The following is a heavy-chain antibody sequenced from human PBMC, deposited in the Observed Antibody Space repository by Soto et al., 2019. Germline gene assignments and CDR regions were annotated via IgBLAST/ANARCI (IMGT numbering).Heavy chain of an antibody. Sequence: QLQLQESGPGLVKPSETLSLTCTVSGGSISSSSYYWGWIRQPPGKGLEWIGSIYYSGSIYYSPSLKRRGPISVDTPNNQFSLKLSSVTAADTAVYYCARHRRYTGRGVTRPFDYWGQGTLVTVSS. CDR3: ARHRRYTGRGVTRPFDY. J-gene: IGHJ4*02. D-gene: IGHD3-10*01. CDR1: GGSISSSSYY. CDR2: IYYSGSI. V-gene: IGHV4-39*01.